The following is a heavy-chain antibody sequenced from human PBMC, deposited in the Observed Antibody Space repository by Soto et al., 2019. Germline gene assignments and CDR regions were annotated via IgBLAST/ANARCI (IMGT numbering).Heavy chain of an antibody. CDR1: GGTFSSYT. J-gene: IGHJ4*02. V-gene: IGHV1-69*02. D-gene: IGHD2-15*01. Sequence: QVQLVQSGAEVKKPGSSVKVSCKASGGTFSSYTISWVRQAPGQGLEWMGRIIPILGIANYAQTFQGRVTITANYSTSTAYIELRRMRSEDTAVYYCARGEVQLGYCSGGSWTSRGEIYYFDYWGQGTLVTGFS. CDR2: IIPILGIA. CDR3: ARGEVQLGYCSGGSWTSRGEIYYFDY.